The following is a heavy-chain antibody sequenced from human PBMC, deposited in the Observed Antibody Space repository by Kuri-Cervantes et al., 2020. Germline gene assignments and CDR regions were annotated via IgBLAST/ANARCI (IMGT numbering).Heavy chain of an antibody. CDR3: ARDSRAYFDY. Sequence: ASMKVSCKASGYTFTSYGISCVRQAPGQGLEWMGWISAYNGNTNYAQKLQGRVTMTTDTSTSQAYMELRSLRSDDTAVYYCARDSRAYFDYWGQGTLVTVSS. V-gene: IGHV1-18*01. CDR1: GYTFTSYG. CDR2: ISAYNGNT. J-gene: IGHJ4*02.